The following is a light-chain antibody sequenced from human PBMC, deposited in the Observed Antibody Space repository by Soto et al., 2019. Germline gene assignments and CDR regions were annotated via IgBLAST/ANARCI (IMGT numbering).Light chain of an antibody. J-gene: IGKJ1*01. CDR1: QNINTW. CDR3: QQYNSCAWT. Sequence: DILITQSPSTLSASVGDSVTISCRASQNINTWLAWYHQKPGMAPKLLISDAYTLESGIPSRFSGSGSGPEFTLTISSLQPDDLGTYYCQQYNSCAWTFGQGTKVDIK. CDR2: DAY. V-gene: IGKV1-5*01.